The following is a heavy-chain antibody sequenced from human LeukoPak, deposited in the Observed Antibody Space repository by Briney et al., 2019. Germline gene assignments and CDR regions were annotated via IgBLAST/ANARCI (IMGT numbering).Heavy chain of an antibody. CDR2: INHSGST. J-gene: IGHJ6*03. D-gene: IGHD2-21*02. Sequence: SETLSLTCAVYGGSFSGYYWSWIRQPPGKGLEWIGEINHSGSTNYNPSLKGRVTISVDTSKNQFSLKLSSVTAADTAVYYCARGRPYCGGDCYFNFYYYYFMDVWGKGTTVTVSS. V-gene: IGHV4-34*01. CDR3: ARGRPYCGGDCYFNFYYYYFMDV. CDR1: GGSFSGYY.